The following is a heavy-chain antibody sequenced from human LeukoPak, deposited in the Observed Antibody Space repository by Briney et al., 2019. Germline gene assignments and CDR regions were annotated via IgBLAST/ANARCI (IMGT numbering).Heavy chain of an antibody. CDR3: ARGGGMVRGVNYFDP. J-gene: IGHJ5*02. Sequence: SETLSLTCTVSGDSISSGFYYWSWIPQSAGQALEWIRRIYTSSTTNYNPSLKSRPSLKSPVTISVDTSKNQFSLKLSSVTAADTAVYYCARGGGMVRGVNYFDPWGQGTLVTVSS. D-gene: IGHD3-10*01. CDR2: IYTSSTT. CDR1: GDSISSGFYY. V-gene: IGHV4-61*02.